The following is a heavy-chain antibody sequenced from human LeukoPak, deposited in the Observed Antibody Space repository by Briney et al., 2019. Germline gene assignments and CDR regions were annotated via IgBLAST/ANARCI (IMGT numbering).Heavy chain of an antibody. CDR1: GYRFTGYY. D-gene: IGHD3-10*01. CDR2: INPNSGGT. Sequence: ASVKVSCQASGYRFTGYYIHWVRQAPGQGPEWMGWINPNSGGTNYGQKFQGRVTMTRDTSLSTAYIELDRLTSDDTAVYYCARWPFGSGTYFVSSPFDYWGQGTLVTVSS. J-gene: IGHJ4*02. V-gene: IGHV1-2*02. CDR3: ARWPFGSGTYFVSSPFDY.